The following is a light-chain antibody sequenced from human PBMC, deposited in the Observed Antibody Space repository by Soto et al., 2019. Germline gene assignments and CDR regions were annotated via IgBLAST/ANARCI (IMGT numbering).Light chain of an antibody. Sequence: QSALTQPASVSGSPGQSITISCTGTSSDVGGYNYVSWYQQHPGKAPKLMIYDVSNRPSGVSNRFSGYKSGNTASLTISGLPAEDEADYYCSSYTSISTLEVFGGGTKLTVL. V-gene: IGLV2-14*01. J-gene: IGLJ2*01. CDR1: SSDVGGYNY. CDR2: DVS. CDR3: SSYTSISTLEV.